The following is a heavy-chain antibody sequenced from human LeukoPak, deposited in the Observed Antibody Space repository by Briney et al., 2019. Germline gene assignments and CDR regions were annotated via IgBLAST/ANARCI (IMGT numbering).Heavy chain of an antibody. V-gene: IGHV3-33*06. CDR3: AKADEMNMDY. CDR2: IWYDGSIK. J-gene: IGHJ4*02. D-gene: IGHD2/OR15-2a*01. Sequence: GGSLRLSCAASGFAFSRYGMHWVRQAPGKGLEWVAVIWYDGSIKYYADSVKGRFTISKDNSKNTLDLQMNSLRAEDTAVYYCAKADEMNMDYWGQGTLVTVSS. CDR1: GFAFSRYG.